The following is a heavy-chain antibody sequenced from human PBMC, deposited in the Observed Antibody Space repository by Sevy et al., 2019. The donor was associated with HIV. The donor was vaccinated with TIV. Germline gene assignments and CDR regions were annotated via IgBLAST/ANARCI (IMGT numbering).Heavy chain of an antibody. D-gene: IGHD3-22*01. J-gene: IGHJ4*02. Sequence: GGSLRLSCVASGFSFSLYAMSWVRQAPGKGLEWVSAISGSAYSTYYADSVKGRFTISRDNSKNTLSLQMNSLRAEDMAVYYCAKESPGYNYDSSGSLDYWGQGTLVTVSS. V-gene: IGHV3-23*01. CDR3: AKESPGYNYDSSGSLDY. CDR1: GFSFSLYA. CDR2: ISGSAYST.